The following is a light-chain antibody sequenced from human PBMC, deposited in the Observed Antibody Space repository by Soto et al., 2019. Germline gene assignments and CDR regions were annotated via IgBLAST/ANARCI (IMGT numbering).Light chain of an antibody. J-gene: IGLJ2*01. Sequence: QSALPQPPSASGSPGQSVTISCTGTSSDVGDYNYVSWYQQHPGKAPKLMIYEVSKRPSGVPDRFSGSKSGNTASLTVSGLQAEDEADYYCSSYAGSNNVVFGGGTQLTVL. CDR1: SSDVGDYNY. CDR3: SSYAGSNNVV. CDR2: EVS. V-gene: IGLV2-8*01.